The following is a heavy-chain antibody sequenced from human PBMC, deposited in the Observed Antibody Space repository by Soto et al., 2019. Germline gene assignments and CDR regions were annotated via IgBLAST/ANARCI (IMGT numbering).Heavy chain of an antibody. J-gene: IGHJ6*03. CDR2: IKQDGSEK. V-gene: IGHV3-7*01. CDR3: ARGKDGRRAGTYYFDMDV. Sequence: PGGSLRLSCAASGFSFRDYWVTWVRQAPGKGLDWVANIKQDGSEKYYLDSLKGRFTLSRDNAKNSVYLLMNSLRAEDTAVYYCARGKDGRRAGTYYFDMDVWGKGTTVTAP. D-gene: IGHD1-1*01. CDR1: GFSFRDYW.